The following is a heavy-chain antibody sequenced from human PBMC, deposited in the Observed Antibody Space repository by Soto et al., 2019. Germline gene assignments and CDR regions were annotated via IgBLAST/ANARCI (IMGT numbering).Heavy chain of an antibody. CDR2: IWYDGSNK. V-gene: IGHV3-33*01. CDR3: ARDPTSGYDFWSGYYVGGYGMDV. Sequence: GGSLRLSCAASGFTFSSYGMHWVRQAPGKGLEWVAVIWYDGSNKYYADSVKGRFTISRDNSKSTLYLQMNSLRAEDTAVYYCARDPTSGYDFWSGYYVGGYGMDVWGQGTTVTVSS. CDR1: GFTFSSYG. D-gene: IGHD3-3*01. J-gene: IGHJ6*02.